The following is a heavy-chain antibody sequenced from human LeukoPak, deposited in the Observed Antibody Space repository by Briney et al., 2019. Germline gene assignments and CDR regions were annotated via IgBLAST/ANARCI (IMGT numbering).Heavy chain of an antibody. CDR2: IKQDGSEK. J-gene: IGHJ4*02. CDR1: GFTFSSYW. D-gene: IGHD3-22*01. Sequence: GGSLRLSCAASGFTFSSYWMSWVRQAPGKGLEWVANIKQDGSEKYYVDSVKGRFTISRDNAKNSLYLQMNSLRAEDTAVYYCSREGIEGIVVVLAYWGQGTLVTVSS. CDR3: SREGIEGIVVVLAY. V-gene: IGHV3-7*01.